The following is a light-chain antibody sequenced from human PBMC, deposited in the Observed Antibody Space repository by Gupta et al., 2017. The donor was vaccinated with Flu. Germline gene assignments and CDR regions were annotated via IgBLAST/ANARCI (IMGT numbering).Light chain of an antibody. CDR1: QSVASY. CDR3: QHYGTSHT. Sequence: EIVLTQSPGTLSLSPGEGATLSCRASQSVASYLAWYQQKTGQAPRLLIYGASSRATGIPDRFSGSGSGTDFSLTISRREPEDFAVYYWQHYGTSHTFGQGTKLEIK. V-gene: IGKV3-20*01. J-gene: IGKJ2*01. CDR2: GAS.